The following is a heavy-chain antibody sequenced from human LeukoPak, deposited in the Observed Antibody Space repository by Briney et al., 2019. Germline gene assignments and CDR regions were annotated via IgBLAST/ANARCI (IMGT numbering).Heavy chain of an antibody. CDR3: ARDGVYYGSGSYYSFDY. J-gene: IGHJ4*02. CDR2: IYTSGST. Sequence: SETLSLTCTVSGGSISSYYWSWIRQPAGKGLEWIGRIYTSGSTNYNPSLKSRVTMSVDTSKNQFSLKLSSVTAADTAVYYCARDGVYYGSGSYYSFDYWGQGTLVTVSS. CDR1: GGSISSYY. V-gene: IGHV4-4*07. D-gene: IGHD3-10*01.